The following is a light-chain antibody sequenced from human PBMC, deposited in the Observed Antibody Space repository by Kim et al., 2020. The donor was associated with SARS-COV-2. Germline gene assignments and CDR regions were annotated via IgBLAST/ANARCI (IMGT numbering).Light chain of an antibody. CDR2: EVS. CDR3: SSYAGSNNVV. Sequence: GQSVTVSCTGSSSDVGGYNYVSWYQQHAGKAPKLMIYEVSKRPSGVPDRFSGSKSGNTASLTVSGLQAEDEADYYCSSYAGSNNVVFGGGTKLTVL. CDR1: SSDVGGYNY. V-gene: IGLV2-8*01. J-gene: IGLJ2*01.